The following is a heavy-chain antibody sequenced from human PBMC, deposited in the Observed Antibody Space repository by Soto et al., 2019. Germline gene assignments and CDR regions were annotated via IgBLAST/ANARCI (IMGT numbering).Heavy chain of an antibody. D-gene: IGHD6-13*01. J-gene: IGHJ5*02. CDR2: IYYSGST. V-gene: IGHV4-59*01. Sequence: SETLSLTCTVSGGSISSYYWSWIRQPPGKGLEWIGYIYYSGSTNYNPSLKSRVTISVDTSKNQFSLKLSSVTAADTAVYYCARDLAAAGTLGWFDPWGQGTLVTVS. CDR1: GGSISSYY. CDR3: ARDLAAAGTLGWFDP.